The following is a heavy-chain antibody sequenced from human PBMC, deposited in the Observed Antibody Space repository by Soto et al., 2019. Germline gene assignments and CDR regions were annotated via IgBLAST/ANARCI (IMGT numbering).Heavy chain of an antibody. V-gene: IGHV1-2*04. D-gene: IGHD2-15*01. CDR1: GYTCTGYY. J-gene: IGHJ4*02. Sequence: ASVKVSCKASGYTCTGYYMHWVRQAPGQGLEWMGWINPNSGGTNYAQKFQGWVTMTRDTSISTAYMELSRLRSDDTAVYYCAREGGQVCSGGSCYMFDYWGQGTLVTVSS. CDR3: AREGGQVCSGGSCYMFDY. CDR2: INPNSGGT.